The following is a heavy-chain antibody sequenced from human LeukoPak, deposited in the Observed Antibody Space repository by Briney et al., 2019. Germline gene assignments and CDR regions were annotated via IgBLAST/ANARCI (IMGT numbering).Heavy chain of an antibody. Sequence: GGSLRLSCAASGFTFSSYVMSWVRQTPGKGLQWVSTITASGGDTFYADSLKGRFTISRDNSENTLYLQMTSLRVEDTAVYYCAKGGDDILTTHQWWGRATRVTVSS. CDR3: AKGGDDILTTHQW. D-gene: IGHD3-9*01. CDR1: GFTFSSYV. J-gene: IGHJ4*01. CDR2: ITASGGDT. V-gene: IGHV3-23*01.